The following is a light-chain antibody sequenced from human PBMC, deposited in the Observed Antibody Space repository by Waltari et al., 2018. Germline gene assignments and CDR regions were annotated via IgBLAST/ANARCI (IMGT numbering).Light chain of an antibody. CDR2: GAS. CDR1: LTVSSK. Sequence: EIVMTQSPATLSVSPGERATLSCRASLTVSSKLAWYQQKPGQAPRLLIYGASTRATGVPARFSGSGSGTEFTLTISSRQSEDFAVYYCQQYKNWSRTFGQGTKVEIK. V-gene: IGKV3-15*01. CDR3: QQYKNWSRT. J-gene: IGKJ1*01.